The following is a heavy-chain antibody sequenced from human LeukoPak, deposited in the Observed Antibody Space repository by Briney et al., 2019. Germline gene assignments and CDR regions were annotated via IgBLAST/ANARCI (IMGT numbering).Heavy chain of an antibody. CDR1: GFTFSSYS. CDR2: ISSSSSYI. D-gene: IGHD1-26*01. Sequence: PGGSLRLSCAASGFTFSSYSMNWVRQAPGKGLEWVSSISSSSSYIYYADSVKGRFTISRDNAKNSLYLQMNSLRAEDTAVYYCARVPSYSGSRDDYWGQGTLVTVSS. J-gene: IGHJ4*02. V-gene: IGHV3-21*01. CDR3: ARVPSYSGSRDDY.